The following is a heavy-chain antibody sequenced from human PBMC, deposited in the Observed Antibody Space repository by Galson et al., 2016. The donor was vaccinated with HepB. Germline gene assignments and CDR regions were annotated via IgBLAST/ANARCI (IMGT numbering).Heavy chain of an antibody. CDR3: ARATGPRTEFDS. Sequence: PALVKPTQTLTLTCSFSGFSLGTSGMRVNWIRQPPGKALEWLARIDWDGDKFYATSLRTKPTISKDTSKNQVVLTVANMDPADTATYYCARATGPRTEFDSWGQGTLVTVSS. J-gene: IGHJ4*02. V-gene: IGHV2-70*04. CDR2: IDWDGDK. CDR1: GFSLGTSGMR.